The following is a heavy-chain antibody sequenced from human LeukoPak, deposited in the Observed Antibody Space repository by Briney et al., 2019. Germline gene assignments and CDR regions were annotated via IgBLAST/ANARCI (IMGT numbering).Heavy chain of an antibody. CDR2: INSDGSST. J-gene: IGHJ4*02. CDR3: AREGGYDSLGY. D-gene: IGHD5-12*01. CDR1: GFTFSSYW. Sequence: PGGSLRLSCAASGFTFSSYWMHWVRQAPGKGLVWVSRINSDGSSTSYADSEKGRFTISRDTAKNTLFLQMNSLRAEDTAVYYCAREGGYDSLGYWGQGTLVTVSS. V-gene: IGHV3-74*01.